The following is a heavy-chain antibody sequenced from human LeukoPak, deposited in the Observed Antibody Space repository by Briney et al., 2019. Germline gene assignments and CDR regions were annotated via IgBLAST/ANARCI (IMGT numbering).Heavy chain of an antibody. CDR3: ANGHYDILTGYYPFDY. D-gene: IGHD3-9*01. V-gene: IGHV1-46*01. CDR2: INPSGGST. Sequence: ASVKVSCKASGYTFTSYYMHWVRQAPGQGLEWMGIINPSGGSTSYAQKFQGRVTISVDTSKNQFSLKLSSVTAEDTAVYYCANGHYDILTGYYPFDYWGQGTLVTVSS. CDR1: GYTFTSYY. J-gene: IGHJ4*02.